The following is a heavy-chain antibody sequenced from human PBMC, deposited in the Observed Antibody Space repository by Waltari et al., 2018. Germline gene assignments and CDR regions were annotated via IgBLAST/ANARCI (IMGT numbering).Heavy chain of an antibody. CDR2: IYHSGST. J-gene: IGHJ5*02. D-gene: IGHD2-15*01. CDR1: GYSISSGYY. CDR3: ARELGYCSGGSCSNNWFDP. V-gene: IGHV4-38-2*02. Sequence: QVQLQESGPGLVKPSETLSLTCAVSGYSISSGYYWGWIRQPPGKGLEWIGSIYHSGSTTYNPSLKSRVTISVDTSKNQFSLKLSSVTAADTAVYYCARELGYCSGGSCSNNWFDPWGQGTLVTVSS.